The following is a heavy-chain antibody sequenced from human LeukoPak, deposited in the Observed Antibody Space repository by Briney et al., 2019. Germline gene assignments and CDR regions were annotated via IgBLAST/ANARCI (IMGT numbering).Heavy chain of an antibody. Sequence: LSGGSLRLSCAASGFSFRSYGMHWVRQAPGKGLEWVAVISYDGSNKYYADSVKGRFTISRDNSKNTLFLQMNSLRAEDTALYYCARASGGSFYYGYFDSWGQGTLVTVSS. CDR2: ISYDGSNK. CDR1: GFSFRSYG. D-gene: IGHD1-26*01. J-gene: IGHJ4*02. CDR3: ARASGGSFYYGYFDS. V-gene: IGHV3-30*03.